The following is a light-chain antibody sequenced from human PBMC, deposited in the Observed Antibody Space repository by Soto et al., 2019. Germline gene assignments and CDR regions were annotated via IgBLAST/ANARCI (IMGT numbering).Light chain of an antibody. CDR2: GTI. CDR1: QSFSTY. J-gene: IGKJ4*01. CDR3: QQSDSIPLT. V-gene: IGKV1-39*01. Sequence: DIQMTQSPSSLSASVGDRVTITCRASQSFSTYLNWYQQKPGKAPKVLIYGTINLQSGVPSRFSGGGSGTDFTLTISDLQPEDVATYYCQQSDSIPLTFGGGTKVDSK.